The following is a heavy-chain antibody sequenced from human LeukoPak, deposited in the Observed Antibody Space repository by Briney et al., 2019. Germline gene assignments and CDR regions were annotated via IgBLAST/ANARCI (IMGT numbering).Heavy chain of an antibody. Sequence: GGSLRLSCVASGFTFRRYWMSWVRQAPGKGLEWVANIKEDGSEKHSVDSVKGRFTISRDNAKNSLYLQINSLRAEDTAVYYCVRDSRDGGWGYWGQGTLVTVSS. CDR3: VRDSRDGGWGY. V-gene: IGHV3-7*01. CDR1: GFTFRRYW. J-gene: IGHJ4*02. CDR2: IKEDGSEK. D-gene: IGHD6-19*01.